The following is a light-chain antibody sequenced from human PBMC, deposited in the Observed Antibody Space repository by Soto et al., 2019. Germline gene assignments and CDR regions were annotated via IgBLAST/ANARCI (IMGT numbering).Light chain of an antibody. CDR1: QSVSSSY. CDR2: GAS. J-gene: IGKJ3*01. V-gene: IGKV3-20*01. CDR3: QQYGSSLPFT. Sequence: EIVLTQSPGTLSLSPGERATLSCRASQSVSSSYLAWYQQKPGQAPRLLIYGASSRATGIPDRFSGSGSGTDFTLTISRLEPEEFAVYYCQQYGSSLPFTFGPGTKVDI.